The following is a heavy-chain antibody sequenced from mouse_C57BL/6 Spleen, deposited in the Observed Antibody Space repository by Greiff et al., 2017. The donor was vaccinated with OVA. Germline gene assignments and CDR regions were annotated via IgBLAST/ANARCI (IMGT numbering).Heavy chain of an antibody. CDR2: IYPGDGDT. Sequence: QVQLKESGAELVKPGASVKISCKASGYAFSSYWMNWVKQRPGKGLEWIGQIYPGDGDTNYNGKFKGKATLTADKSSSTAYMQLSSLTSEDSAVYFCARERFYYGSSLGYWGQGTTLTVSS. CDR1: GYAFSSYW. V-gene: IGHV1-80*01. D-gene: IGHD1-1*01. CDR3: ARERFYYGSSLGY. J-gene: IGHJ2*01.